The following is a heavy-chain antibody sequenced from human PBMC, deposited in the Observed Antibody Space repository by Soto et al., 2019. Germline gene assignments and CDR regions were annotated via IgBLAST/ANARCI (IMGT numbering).Heavy chain of an antibody. Sequence: GGSLRLSCAASGFTFSSYSMNWVHQAPGKGLEWVSSFSSSSSYIYYADSVKGRFTISRDNAKNSLFLQMNSLRAEDTAVYYCARDRIVVVVAATREDAFDIWGQGTMVTVSS. CDR2: FSSSSSYI. CDR3: ARDRIVVVVAATREDAFDI. CDR1: GFTFSSYS. J-gene: IGHJ3*02. V-gene: IGHV3-21*01. D-gene: IGHD2-15*01.